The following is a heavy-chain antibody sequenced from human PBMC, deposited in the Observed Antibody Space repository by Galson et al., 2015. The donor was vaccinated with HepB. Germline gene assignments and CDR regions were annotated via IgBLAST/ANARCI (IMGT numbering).Heavy chain of an antibody. CDR2: IKSETDGGKT. CDR3: TTVGIKMVRGVIRAGGDS. CDR1: GFTFSNDW. V-gene: IGHV3-15*01. J-gene: IGHJ4*02. D-gene: IGHD3-10*01. Sequence: SLRLSCAASGFTFSNDWMSWVRQAPGKGLEWVGRIKSETDGGKTDYAAPVKGRFTISRDDSKNTLYLKMDRLKTKDTAVYYCTTVGIKMVRGVIRAGGDSWGQGTPVTVSS.